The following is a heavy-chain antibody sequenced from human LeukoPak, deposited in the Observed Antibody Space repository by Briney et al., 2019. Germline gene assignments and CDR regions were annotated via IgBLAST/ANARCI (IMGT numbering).Heavy chain of an antibody. CDR2: ISRSSDTI. Sequence: GGPLRLSCAASGFTFSSYSMNWVRQAPGKGLEWVSYISRSSDTIYCADSVKGRFTISRDNAKNSLYLQMNSLRDEDTAVYYCARDLPPGSSGWYLGYWGQGTLVTVSS. J-gene: IGHJ4*02. CDR3: ARDLPPGSSGWYLGY. D-gene: IGHD6-19*01. CDR1: GFTFSSYS. V-gene: IGHV3-48*02.